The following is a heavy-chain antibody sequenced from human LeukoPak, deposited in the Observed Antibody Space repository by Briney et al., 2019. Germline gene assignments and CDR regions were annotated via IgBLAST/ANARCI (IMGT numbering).Heavy chain of an antibody. CDR1: GYTFTSYG. CDR2: ISAYSGNT. CDR3: ARAGAALPAEQWLVRRWFDP. J-gene: IGHJ5*02. D-gene: IGHD6-19*01. V-gene: IGHV1-18*01. Sequence: GASVKVSCKASGYTFTSYGISWVRQAPGQGLEWMGWISAYSGNTNYAQKLQGRVTMTTDTSTSTAYMELRSLRSDNTAVYYCARAGAALPAEQWLVRRWFDPWGQGTLVTVSS.